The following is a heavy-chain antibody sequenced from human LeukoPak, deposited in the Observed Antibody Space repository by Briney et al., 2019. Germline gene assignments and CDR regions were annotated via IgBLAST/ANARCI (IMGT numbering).Heavy chain of an antibody. CDR3: ARDYGSGSLSLYYYYGMDV. CDR2: IYYSGST. CDR1: GGSISSYY. Sequence: PSETLSLTCTVSGGSISSYYWSWIRQPPGKGLEWIGYIYYSGSTNYNPSLKSRVTISVDTSKNQFSLKLSSVTAADTAVYYCARDYGSGSLSLYYYYGMDVWGQGTTVTVSS. J-gene: IGHJ6*02. D-gene: IGHD3-10*01. V-gene: IGHV4-59*12.